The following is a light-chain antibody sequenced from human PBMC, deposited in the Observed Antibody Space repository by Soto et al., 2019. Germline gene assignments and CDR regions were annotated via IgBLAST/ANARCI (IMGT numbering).Light chain of an antibody. CDR1: QSINIW. V-gene: IGKV1-5*01. J-gene: IGKJ1*01. CDR2: DAS. CDR3: QEYNSCRGEWT. Sequence: DIQMTQSPSTLSASVGDRVTITCRASQSINIWLAWYQQKAGKAPKLLIYDASTLESGVPSRFSGSGSRTEFSLTFSSLPPDDFATYYCQEYNSCRGEWTFGQGTKVEIK.